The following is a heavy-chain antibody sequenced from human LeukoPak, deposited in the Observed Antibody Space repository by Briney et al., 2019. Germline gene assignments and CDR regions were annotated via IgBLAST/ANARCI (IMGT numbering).Heavy chain of an antibody. CDR1: GFTFSTYG. D-gene: IGHD2/OR15-2a*01. Sequence: GGSLRLSCAASGFTFSTYGMHWVRQAPGKGLEWVAFIRYDGSNKYYADSVKGRFTISRDNSKNTLYLQMNSLRAEDTAVYYCARGEYYYYYYGMDVWGQGTTVTVSS. V-gene: IGHV3-30*02. CDR2: IRYDGSNK. CDR3: ARGEYYYYYYGMDV. J-gene: IGHJ6*02.